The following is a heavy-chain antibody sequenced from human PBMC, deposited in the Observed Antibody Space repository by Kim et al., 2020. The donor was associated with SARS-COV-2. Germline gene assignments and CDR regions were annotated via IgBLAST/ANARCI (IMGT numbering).Heavy chain of an antibody. V-gene: IGHV4-39*01. Sequence: SETLSLTCTVSGGSISSSSYYWGWIRQPPGKGLEWIGSIYYSGSTYYNPSLKSRVTISVDTSKNQFSLKLSSVTAADTAVYYCARFYCSSTSCHFDYWGQGTLVTVSS. CDR2: IYYSGST. CDR3: ARFYCSSTSCHFDY. J-gene: IGHJ4*02. CDR1: GGSISSSSYY. D-gene: IGHD2-2*01.